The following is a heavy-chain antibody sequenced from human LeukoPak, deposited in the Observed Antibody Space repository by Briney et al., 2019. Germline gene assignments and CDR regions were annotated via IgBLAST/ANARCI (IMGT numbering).Heavy chain of an antibody. Sequence: ASVKVSCKASGYTFTDYYMHWVRQAPGQGLEWMGWINPNSGGTNYAQKFQGRVTMTRDTSISTAYMELSRLRSDDTAVYYCARQHDSSGSNAFDIWGQGTMVTVSS. CDR3: ARQHDSSGSNAFDI. CDR1: GYTFTDYY. CDR2: INPNSGGT. V-gene: IGHV1-2*02. D-gene: IGHD3-22*01. J-gene: IGHJ3*02.